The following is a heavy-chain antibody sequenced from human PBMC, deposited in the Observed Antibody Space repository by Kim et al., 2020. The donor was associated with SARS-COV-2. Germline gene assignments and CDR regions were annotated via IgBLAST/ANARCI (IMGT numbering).Heavy chain of an antibody. J-gene: IGHJ5*02. CDR1: GGSISSSSYY. D-gene: IGHD6-13*01. CDR2: IYYSGST. CDR3: ARHSGKTREAAAGPFDP. Sequence: SETLSLTCTVSGGSISSSSYYWGWIRQPPGKGLEWIGSIYYSGSTYYNPSLKSRVTISVDTSKNQFSLKLSSVTAADTAVYYCARHSGKTREAAAGPFDPWGQGTLVTVSS. V-gene: IGHV4-39*01.